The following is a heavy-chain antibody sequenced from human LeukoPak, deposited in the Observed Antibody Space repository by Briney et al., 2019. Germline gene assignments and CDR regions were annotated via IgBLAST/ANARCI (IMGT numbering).Heavy chain of an antibody. J-gene: IGHJ6*03. D-gene: IGHD3-10*01. Sequence: GGSLRLSCAASGFTFSNAWMSWVRQAPGKGLEWVGRIKSKTDGGTTDYAAPVKGRFTISRDDSKNTLYLQMNSLKTEDTAVYYCTTALESMVRGADYMDVWGKGTTVTISS. CDR3: TTALESMVRGADYMDV. V-gene: IGHV3-15*01. CDR1: GFTFSNAW. CDR2: IKSKTDGGTT.